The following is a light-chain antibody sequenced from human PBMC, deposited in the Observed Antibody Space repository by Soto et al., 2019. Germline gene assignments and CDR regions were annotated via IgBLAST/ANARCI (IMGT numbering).Light chain of an antibody. Sequence: QSALTQPRSLSGSPGQSVTISCTGTRSDVGSYNYVSWYQQHPGKASKLIIYDVDKRPSGVPDRFSGSRSANTASLTISGLQADDEADYYCCSYAGRWVFGGGTKLTVL. J-gene: IGLJ3*02. CDR1: RSDVGSYNY. V-gene: IGLV2-11*01. CDR3: CSYAGRWV. CDR2: DVD.